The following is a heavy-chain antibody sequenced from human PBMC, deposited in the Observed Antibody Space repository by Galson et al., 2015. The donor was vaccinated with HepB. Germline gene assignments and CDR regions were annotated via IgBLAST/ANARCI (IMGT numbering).Heavy chain of an antibody. Sequence: SLRLSCAASGLAFSDSAMHWVRQAPGKGLEWVALISYNGDNKYYADSVKGRFTISRDNSKNTLYLQMDSLRTEDTAVYYCAEDQGGSGWYYWHFDFWGRGTLVTVSS. J-gene: IGHJ2*01. D-gene: IGHD6-19*01. CDR2: ISYNGDNK. CDR3: AEDQGGSGWYYWHFDF. CDR1: GLAFSDSA. V-gene: IGHV3-30*18.